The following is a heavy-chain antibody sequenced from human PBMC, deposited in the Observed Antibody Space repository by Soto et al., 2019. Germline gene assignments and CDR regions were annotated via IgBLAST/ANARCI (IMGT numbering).Heavy chain of an antibody. V-gene: IGHV1-18*01. Sequence: QVELVQSGAEVKKPGASVKVSCKASGYSFTSSVISWVRQAPGQGLEWMGWISAYNGNKKYAQKLQGRVTMTTDTSTSTAYMELRSLRSDDTAVYYCARDLGQPLVDYWGQGTLVTVSS. D-gene: IGHD5-18*01. CDR1: GYSFTSSV. CDR2: ISAYNGNK. CDR3: ARDLGQPLVDY. J-gene: IGHJ4*02.